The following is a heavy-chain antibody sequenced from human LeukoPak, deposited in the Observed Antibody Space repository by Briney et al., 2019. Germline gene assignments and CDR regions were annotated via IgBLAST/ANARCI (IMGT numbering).Heavy chain of an antibody. CDR3: ARDRKYQLLSHAFDI. D-gene: IGHD2-2*01. CDR1: GFIVSNSY. J-gene: IGHJ3*02. CDR2: LHTGGRT. Sequence: GGSLRLSCAASGFIVSNSYMSWVRQAPGKGLEWVSVLHTGGRTFYADSVMGRFTISTDNSKNTLFLQMNSLRAEDTAVYYCARDRKYQLLSHAFDIWGQGTMVTVSS. V-gene: IGHV3-53*01.